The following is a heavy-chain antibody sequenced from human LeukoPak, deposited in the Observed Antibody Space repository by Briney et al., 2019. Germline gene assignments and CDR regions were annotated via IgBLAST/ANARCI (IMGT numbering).Heavy chain of an antibody. CDR2: IIPIFGTA. Sequence: GASVTVSCKASGGTFSSYAISWVRQPPGQGLEWMGGIIPIFGTANYAQKFQGRVTMTRDTSTNTAYMELSALTSEDTAVYYCARNPPRTGDFISWGQGALVTVSS. CDR3: ARNPPRTGDFIS. CDR1: GGTFSSYA. D-gene: IGHD7-27*01. J-gene: IGHJ4*02. V-gene: IGHV1-69*05.